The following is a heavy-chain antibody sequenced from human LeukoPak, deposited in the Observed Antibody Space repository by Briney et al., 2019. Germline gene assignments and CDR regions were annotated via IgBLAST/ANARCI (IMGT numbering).Heavy chain of an antibody. V-gene: IGHV4-59*01. CDR1: GGSISTFY. J-gene: IGHJ6*02. Sequence: SETLSLTCAVSGGSISTFYWSWIRQPPGKGPEWIGYIYYSGSTNYNPSLKSRLTISVDTSKNQFSLELNSVTAADTAVYYCARDRDIGTYYYYGMDVWGQGTTVTVSS. CDR3: ARDRDIGTYYYYGMDV. D-gene: IGHD1-26*01. CDR2: IYYSGST.